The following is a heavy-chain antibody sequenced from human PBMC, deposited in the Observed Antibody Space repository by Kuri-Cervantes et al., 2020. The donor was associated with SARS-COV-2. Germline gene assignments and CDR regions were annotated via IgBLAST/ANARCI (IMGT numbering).Heavy chain of an antibody. Sequence: GGSLRLSCAASGFTFSSYAMHWVRQAPGKGLEWVAVISYDGSNKYYADSVKGRFTISRDNSKNTLYLQMNSLRAEDTAVYYCARDSSSWFYYYYGIDVWGQGTTVTVSS. CDR1: GFTFSSYA. CDR2: ISYDGSNK. CDR3: ARDSSSWFYYYYGIDV. D-gene: IGHD6-13*01. J-gene: IGHJ6*02. V-gene: IGHV3-30*01.